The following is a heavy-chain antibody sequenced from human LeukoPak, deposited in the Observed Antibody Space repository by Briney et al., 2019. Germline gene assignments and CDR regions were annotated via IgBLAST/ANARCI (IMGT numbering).Heavy chain of an antibody. CDR3: TRTRGYYVNDY. V-gene: IGHV4-59*01. D-gene: IGHD1-26*01. CDR1: GASIRSSF. CDR2: LSMRGTT. J-gene: IGHJ4*02. Sequence: SETLSLTCTVSGASIRSSFWNWIRQPPGRGLEWIGYLSMRGTTNYNPPLKSRVTISADTSENQFSLKVSSVTAADTAVYYCTRTRGYYVNDYWGQGILVTVSS.